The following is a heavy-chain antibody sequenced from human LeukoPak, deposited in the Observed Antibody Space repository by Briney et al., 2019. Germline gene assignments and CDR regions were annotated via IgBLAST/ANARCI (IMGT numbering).Heavy chain of an antibody. J-gene: IGHJ4*02. CDR1: GFTFSGYS. D-gene: IGHD3-9*01. V-gene: IGHV3-21*01. CDR3: ARTNILTGYYKGVVSPNFDY. Sequence: GGSLRLSCAASGFTFSGYSMNWVRQAPGKGLEWVSSISSSSSYIYYADSVKGRFTISRDNAKNSLYLQMNSLRAEDTAVYYCARTNILTGYYKGVVSPNFDYWGQGTLVTVSS. CDR2: ISSSSSYI.